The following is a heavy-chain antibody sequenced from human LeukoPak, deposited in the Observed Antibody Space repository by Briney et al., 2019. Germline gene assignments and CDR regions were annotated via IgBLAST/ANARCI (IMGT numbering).Heavy chain of an antibody. J-gene: IGHJ4*02. Sequence: SETLSLTCTVSGGSISSGGYYWNWIRQHPGKGLEWIGYIYYSGSTYYNPSLKSRVTISVDTSKNQFSLKLSSVTAADTAVYYCARGEIGTTGTTGGFDYWGQGTLVTVSS. V-gene: IGHV4-31*03. CDR3: ARGEIGTTGTTGGFDY. CDR2: IYYSGST. D-gene: IGHD1-1*01. CDR1: GGSISSGGYY.